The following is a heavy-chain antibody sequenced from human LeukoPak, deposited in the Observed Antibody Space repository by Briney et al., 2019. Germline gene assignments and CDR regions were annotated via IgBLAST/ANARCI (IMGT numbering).Heavy chain of an antibody. Sequence: GGSLRLSCTDSGFTFGDYALSWVRQAPGKGLEWIGFIRSKSFGGTTDYAASVKGRFTISRDDSKSIAYLQMNGLQIEDTAVYYCTRDHVDPTMATKYYYYYYHMDVWGKGTTVTVSS. V-gene: IGHV3-49*04. D-gene: IGHD5-18*01. CDR1: GFTFGDYA. CDR3: TRDHVDPTMATKYYYYYYHMDV. J-gene: IGHJ6*03. CDR2: IRSKSFGGTT.